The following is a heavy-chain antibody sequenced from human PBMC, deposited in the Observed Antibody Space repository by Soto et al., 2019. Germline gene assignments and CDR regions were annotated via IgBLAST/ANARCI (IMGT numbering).Heavy chain of an antibody. Sequence: XESLILSGAASAFAFSSHPLSWVRQAPEKGLEWVAGISDGGDLTYNADSVRGRFTISRDNSRNTLYLQMNSLRAEDTAVYYCARRVIGSSRAFDIWGQGTMVSVSS. V-gene: IGHV3-23*01. CDR2: ISDGGDLT. J-gene: IGHJ3*02. CDR1: AFAFSSHP. D-gene: IGHD3-10*01. CDR3: ARRVIGSSRAFDI.